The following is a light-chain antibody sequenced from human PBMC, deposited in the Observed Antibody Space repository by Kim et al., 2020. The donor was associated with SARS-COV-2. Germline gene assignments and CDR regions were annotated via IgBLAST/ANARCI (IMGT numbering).Light chain of an antibody. Sequence: VAFGQLVRITCQGDSLRSYYASWYQQKPGQAPVLVIYGKNNRPSGIPDRFSGSSSGNTASLTITGAQAEDEADYYCNSRDSSGNHVFGTGTKVTVL. CDR2: GKN. J-gene: IGLJ1*01. CDR3: NSRDSSGNHV. V-gene: IGLV3-19*01. CDR1: SLRSYY.